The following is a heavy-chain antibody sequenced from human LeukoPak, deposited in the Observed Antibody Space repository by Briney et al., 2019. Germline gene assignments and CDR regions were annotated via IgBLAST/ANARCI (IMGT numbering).Heavy chain of an antibody. D-gene: IGHD6-13*01. CDR2: ISSSSSYI. CDR1: GFTFSSYS. V-gene: IGHV3-21*01. CDR3: ARDPGRGVAADDEATFDH. J-gene: IGHJ4*02. Sequence: GGSLRLSCAASGFTFSSYSMNWVRQAPGKGLEWVSSISSSSSYIYYADSVKGRFTISRDNAKNSLYLQMNSLRAEDTAVYYCARDPGRGVAADDEATFDHWGQGTLVTVSS.